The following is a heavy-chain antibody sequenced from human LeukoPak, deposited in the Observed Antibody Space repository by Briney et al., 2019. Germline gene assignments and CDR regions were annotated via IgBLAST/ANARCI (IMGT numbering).Heavy chain of an antibody. Sequence: GSLRLSCAASGFTFSSYWMSWVRQAPGKGLEWVANIKQDGSEKYYVDSVKGRFTISRDNAKNSLYLQMNSLRAEDTAVYYCARASGILYYYYYYMDVWGKGTTVTVSS. CDR1: GFTFSSYW. J-gene: IGHJ6*03. CDR3: ARASGILYYYYYYMDV. D-gene: IGHD3-3*01. CDR2: IKQDGSEK. V-gene: IGHV3-7*01.